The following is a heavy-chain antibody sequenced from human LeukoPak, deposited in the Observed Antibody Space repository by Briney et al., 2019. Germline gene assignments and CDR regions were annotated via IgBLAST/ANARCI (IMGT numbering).Heavy chain of an antibody. V-gene: IGHV1-18*01. D-gene: IGHD4-17*01. CDR3: ALDGDDYGDNRFDY. Sequence: KLQGRVTMTTDTSTNTAYMELRRLRSDDTAVYYCALDGDDYGDNRFDYWGQGTLVTVSS. J-gene: IGHJ4*02.